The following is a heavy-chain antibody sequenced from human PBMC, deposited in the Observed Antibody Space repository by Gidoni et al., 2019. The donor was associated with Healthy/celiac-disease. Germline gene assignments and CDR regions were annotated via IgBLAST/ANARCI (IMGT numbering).Heavy chain of an antibody. J-gene: IGHJ3*02. CDR2: IYYSGST. Sequence: QVQLQESGPGLVKPSETLSLTCTVSGGSISSYYWSWIRPPPGKGLEWIGYIYYSGSTNYNPSLKSRVTISVDTSKNQFSLKLSSVTAADTAVYYCARARDFWSGKDAFDIWGQGTMVTVSS. CDR1: GGSISSYY. V-gene: IGHV4-59*01. D-gene: IGHD3-3*01. CDR3: ARARDFWSGKDAFDI.